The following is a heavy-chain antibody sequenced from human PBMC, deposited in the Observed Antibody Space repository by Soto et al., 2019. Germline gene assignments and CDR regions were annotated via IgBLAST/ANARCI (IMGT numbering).Heavy chain of an antibody. CDR3: ARDTQVVTMVRGVPPFDY. CDR2: IIPIFGTA. D-gene: IGHD3-10*01. V-gene: IGHV1-69*13. Sequence: SVKVSCKASGGTFSSYAISWVRQAPGQGLEWMGGIIPIFGTANYAQKFQGRVTITAGESTSTAYMELSSLRSEDTAVYYCARDTQVVTMVRGVPPFDYWGQGTLVTVSS. CDR1: GGTFSSYA. J-gene: IGHJ4*02.